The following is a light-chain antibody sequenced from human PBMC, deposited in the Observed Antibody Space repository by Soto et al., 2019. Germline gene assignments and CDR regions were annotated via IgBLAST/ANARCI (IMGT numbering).Light chain of an antibody. CDR1: QSLLHSNGYNY. CDR2: LAS. J-gene: IGKJ1*01. V-gene: IGKV2-28*01. Sequence: DIVMTQSPLSLPVTPGEPASISCRSSQSLLHSNGYNYLDWYLQKPGQSPQILIYLASHRASGVPDRFSGSGSGRDFTLKISRVEAEDVGIYYCMQALQAPWRFGQGTRVEI. CDR3: MQALQAPWR.